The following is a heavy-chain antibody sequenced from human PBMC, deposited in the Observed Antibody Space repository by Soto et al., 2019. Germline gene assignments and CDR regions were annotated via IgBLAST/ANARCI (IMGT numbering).Heavy chain of an antibody. V-gene: IGHV3-30*18. CDR3: AKRLVRGVIITMPIPYYGMDV. CDR1: GFTFSSYG. Sequence: GSLRLSCAASGFTFSSYGMHWVRQAPGKGLEWVAVISYDGSNKYYADSVKGRFTISRDNSKNTLYLQMNSLRAEDTAVYYCAKRLVRGVIITMPIPYYGMDVWGQGTTVTVSS. J-gene: IGHJ6*02. D-gene: IGHD3-10*01. CDR2: ISYDGSNK.